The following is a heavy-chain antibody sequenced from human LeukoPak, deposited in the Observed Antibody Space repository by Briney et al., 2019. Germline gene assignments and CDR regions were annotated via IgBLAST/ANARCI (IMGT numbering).Heavy chain of an antibody. V-gene: IGHV4-34*01. CDR2: INHSGST. J-gene: IGHJ6*02. D-gene: IGHD3-3*01. CDR3: ARDTNYDFWSGYSGFSDYGMDV. CDR1: GGSFSGYY. Sequence: KSSETLSLTCAVYGGSFSGYYWSWIRQPPGKGLEWIGEINHSGSTNYNPSLKSRVTISVDTSKNQFSLKLSSVTAADTAVYYCARDTNYDFWSGYSGFSDYGMDVWGQGTTVTVSS.